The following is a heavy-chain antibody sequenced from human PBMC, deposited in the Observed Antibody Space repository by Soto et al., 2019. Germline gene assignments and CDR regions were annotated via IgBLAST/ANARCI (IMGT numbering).Heavy chain of an antibody. J-gene: IGHJ4*02. V-gene: IGHV3-21*01. CDR2: ISSSNSYI. D-gene: IGHD5-18*01. CDR1: GFTFSTYS. CDR3: ARGRTAMADVDY. Sequence: GGSLRLSCAASGFTFSTYSMNWVRQAPGKGLEWVSSISSSNSYIYYADSVKGRFTISRDNARNSLYLQMNSLRAEDTAVYYCARGRTAMADVDYWGQGTLVTVSS.